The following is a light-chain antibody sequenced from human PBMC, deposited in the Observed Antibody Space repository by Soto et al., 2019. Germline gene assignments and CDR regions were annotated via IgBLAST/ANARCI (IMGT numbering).Light chain of an antibody. Sequence: ATQMTQSPSSLSASVGDRVTIACRASQGIRTELGWYQQKAGEAPKLLIYAASTLQSGVPPRFSGSRSGTDFTLTISSMQTEDFTTYYCLQDYDYPRTFGQGTKVEMK. J-gene: IGKJ1*01. CDR1: QGIRTE. CDR3: LQDYDYPRT. V-gene: IGKV1-6*01. CDR2: AAS.